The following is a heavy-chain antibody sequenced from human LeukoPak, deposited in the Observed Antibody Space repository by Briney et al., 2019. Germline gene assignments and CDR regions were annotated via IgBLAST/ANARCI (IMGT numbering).Heavy chain of an antibody. CDR1: GFTFDDYA. CDR2: ISWNSGSI. Sequence: GGSLRLSCAASGFTFDDYAMHWVRQAPGKGLEWVSGISWNSGSIVYADSVKGRFTISRDNVKKSLYLQMNSLRAEHTALYYSAKDSLANYYYYYGMDVWGQGTTVTVSS. V-gene: IGHV3-9*01. J-gene: IGHJ6*02. D-gene: IGHD5-12*01. CDR3: AKDSLANYYYYYGMDV.